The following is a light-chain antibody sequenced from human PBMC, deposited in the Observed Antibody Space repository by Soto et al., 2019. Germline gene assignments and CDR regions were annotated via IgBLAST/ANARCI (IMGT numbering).Light chain of an antibody. J-gene: IGKJ1*01. CDR2: AAS. Sequence: DIPMTQSPSSLSASVEDRVIITCRASQSISNHLNWYQQKPGKAPKLLIFAASSLQSGVPSRFSGSRSGPDFTLTNSSLQPEDFATYYCQQSYSSPPTFGQGTKVEIK. V-gene: IGKV1-39*01. CDR3: QQSYSSPPT. CDR1: QSISNH.